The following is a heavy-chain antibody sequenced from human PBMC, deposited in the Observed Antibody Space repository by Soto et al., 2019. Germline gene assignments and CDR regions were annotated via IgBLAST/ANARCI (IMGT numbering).Heavy chain of an antibody. CDR1: GYTFSTYS. D-gene: IGHD3-22*01. J-gene: IGHJ4*02. V-gene: IGHV1-69*08. CDR2: IIPILGTP. CDR3: ARERSRYDRSGYYRPDY. Sequence: KVSCKASGYTFSTYSISWVRQAPGQGLEWLGGIIPILGTPSYAQRFQGRVTITADKSTSTAYMELSSLRSEDTAVYYCARERSRYDRSGYYRPDYWGQGTLVTVSS.